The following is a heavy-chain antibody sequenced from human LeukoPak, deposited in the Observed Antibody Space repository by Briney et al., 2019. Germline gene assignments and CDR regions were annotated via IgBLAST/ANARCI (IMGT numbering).Heavy chain of an antibody. CDR3: ARGKYYDFWSGYYLSDAFDI. CDR1: GGSISSSDYY. D-gene: IGHD3-3*01. V-gene: IGHV4-39*01. J-gene: IGHJ3*02. CDR2: IYYSGRS. Sequence: SETLSLTCTVSGGSISSSDYYWGWIRQPPGKGLEWIGSIYYSGRSYYNPSLKSRVTIPVDTSMNQFSLNLRSVTAADTAVYYCARGKYYDFWSGYYLSDAFDIWGQGTMVTVSS.